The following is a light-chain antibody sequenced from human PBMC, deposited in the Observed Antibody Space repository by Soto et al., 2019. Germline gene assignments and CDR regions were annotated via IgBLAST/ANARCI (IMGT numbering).Light chain of an antibody. V-gene: IGKV3-20*01. CDR1: QSVTSSY. Sequence: EVVLTQSPGTLSLSPGERATLSCRASQSVTSSYLAWYQQKPGQAPRLLIYGASSRATGIPDRFSGSGSGTDFILTISRLEPEDFAVYYCQQYGSSPVTFGGGTKVAIK. CDR3: QQYGSSPVT. CDR2: GAS. J-gene: IGKJ4*01.